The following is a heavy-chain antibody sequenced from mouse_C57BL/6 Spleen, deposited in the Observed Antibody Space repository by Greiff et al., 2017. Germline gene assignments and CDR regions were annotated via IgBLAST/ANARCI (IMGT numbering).Heavy chain of an antibody. V-gene: IGHV5-16*01. CDR3: ARAGRGYFDY. CDR2: INYDGSST. CDR1: GFTFSDYY. Sequence: EVQVVESEGGLVQPGSSMKLSCTASGFTFSDYYMAWVRQVPEKGLEWVANINYDGSSTYYLDSLKSRFIISRDNAKNILYLQMSSLKSEDTATYYCARAGRGYFDYWGQGTTLTVSS. J-gene: IGHJ2*01.